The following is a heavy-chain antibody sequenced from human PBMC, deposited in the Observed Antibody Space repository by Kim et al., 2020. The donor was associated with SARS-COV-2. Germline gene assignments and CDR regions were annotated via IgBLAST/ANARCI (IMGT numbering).Heavy chain of an antibody. D-gene: IGHD1-1*01. CDR2: GIA. Sequence: GIANYAQKFQGRVTLTADKSTSTAYMELSSLRSEDTAVYYCAASTTGTVDYWGQGTLVTVSS. V-gene: IGHV1-69*02. J-gene: IGHJ4*02. CDR3: AASTTGTVDY.